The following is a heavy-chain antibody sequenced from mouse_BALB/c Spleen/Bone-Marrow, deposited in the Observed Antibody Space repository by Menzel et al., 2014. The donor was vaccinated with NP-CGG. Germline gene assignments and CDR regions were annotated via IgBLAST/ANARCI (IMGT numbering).Heavy chain of an antibody. V-gene: IGHV1-39*01. Sequence: VQLQQSGPELEKPGASVKISCKASGYSFTGYNMNWVKRTNGKSLEWIGNIDPHYGGITYNQKFKDKATLTVDKSSSTAYMQLKSLTAEDSAVYYCARSIEYRPLTYWGQGTLVTVSA. CDR1: GYSFTGYN. CDR3: ARSIEYRPLTY. J-gene: IGHJ3*01. D-gene: IGHD2-14*01. CDR2: IDPHYGGI.